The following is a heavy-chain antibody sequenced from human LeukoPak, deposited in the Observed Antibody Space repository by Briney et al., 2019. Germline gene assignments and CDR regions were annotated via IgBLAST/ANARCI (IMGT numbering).Heavy chain of an antibody. CDR1: GYTFTSYG. D-gene: IGHD3-22*01. Sequence: ASVKVSCKASGYTFTSYGISWVRQAPGQGLEWMGWISAYNGNTNYAQKLQGRVTMTTDTSTSTAYMELRSLRSDDTAVYYCARDSPSDSSGYYYFGYWGQGTLVTVSS. J-gene: IGHJ4*02. CDR3: ARDSPSDSSGYYYFGY. V-gene: IGHV1-18*01. CDR2: ISAYNGNT.